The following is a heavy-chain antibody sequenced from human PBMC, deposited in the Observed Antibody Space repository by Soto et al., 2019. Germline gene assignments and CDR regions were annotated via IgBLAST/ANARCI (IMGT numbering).Heavy chain of an antibody. CDR3: ARDRGMGELLLDY. CDR2: ISSSSSYT. D-gene: IGHD1-26*01. V-gene: IGHV3-11*06. Sequence: QVQLVESGGGLVKPGGSLRLSCAASGFTFSDYYMSWIRQAPGKGLEWVSYISSSSSYTNYADSVKGRFTISRDNAKNSLYLQMNSLRAEDTAVYYCARDRGMGELLLDYWGQGTLVTVSS. CDR1: GFTFSDYY. J-gene: IGHJ4*02.